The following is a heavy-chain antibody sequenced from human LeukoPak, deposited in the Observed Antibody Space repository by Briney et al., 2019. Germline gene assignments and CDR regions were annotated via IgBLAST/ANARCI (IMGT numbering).Heavy chain of an antibody. CDR1: GGTFSSYA. V-gene: IGHV1-69*01. CDR2: IIPIFGTA. Sequence: SVKVSSKASGGTFSSYAISWVRQAPGQGLEWMGGIIPIFGTANYAQKFQGRVTITADESTSTAYMELSSLRSEDTAVYYCARAQTYYDYVWGSYRYTYFDYWGQGTLVTVSP. D-gene: IGHD3-16*02. CDR3: ARAQTYYDYVWGSYRYTYFDY. J-gene: IGHJ4*02.